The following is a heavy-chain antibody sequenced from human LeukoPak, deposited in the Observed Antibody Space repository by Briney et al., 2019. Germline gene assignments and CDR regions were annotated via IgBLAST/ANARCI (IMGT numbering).Heavy chain of an antibody. CDR3: AKDRLTMVRGVVDC. CDR1: GFTFSAYG. CDR2: ISYDGSHN. J-gene: IGHJ4*02. Sequence: GGSLRLPCAASGFTFSAYGMHWVRQAPGKGLEWVAIISYDGSHNYHADSVKGRFTISRDNSKNTLYLQMNSLRAEDTAVYFCAKDRLTMVRGVVDCWGQGTPVTVSS. V-gene: IGHV3-30*18. D-gene: IGHD3-10*01.